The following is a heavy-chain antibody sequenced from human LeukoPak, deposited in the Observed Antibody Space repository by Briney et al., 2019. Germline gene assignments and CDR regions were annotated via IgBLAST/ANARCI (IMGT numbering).Heavy chain of an antibody. D-gene: IGHD5-12*01. CDR2: IYSGGST. J-gene: IGHJ4*02. V-gene: IGHV3-53*01. CDR3: ARDQWHGVATIHYY. Sequence: YPGGSLRLACAGSGFTFTSYWMNWVSQAPGKGLEWVPAIYSGGSTYYADSVKGRFTISRDNSKNTLYLQMNSLRAEDTAVYYCARDQWHGVATIHYYWGQGTLVTVSS. CDR1: GFTFTSYW.